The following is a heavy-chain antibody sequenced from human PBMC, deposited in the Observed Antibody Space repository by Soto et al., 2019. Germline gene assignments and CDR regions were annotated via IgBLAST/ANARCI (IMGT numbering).Heavy chain of an antibody. V-gene: IGHV3-7*01. CDR1: RFTFTNHR. D-gene: IGHD1-26*01. CDR3: SRDSSWGPFDF. CDR2: INQDGSEK. J-gene: IGHJ3*01. Sequence: GGSLRLSCAVSRFTFTNHRMSWARQAPGKGLEWVANINQDGSEKYYADSVKGRFTISRDNAKNSLYLQMNSLRAEDTAVYYCSRDSSWGPFDFWGQGTMVTVSS.